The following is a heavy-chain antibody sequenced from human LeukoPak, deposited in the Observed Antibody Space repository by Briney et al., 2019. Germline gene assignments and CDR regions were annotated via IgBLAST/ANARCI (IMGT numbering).Heavy chain of an antibody. CDR3: VKPLGSSGYGYYFDY. Sequence: GGSLRLSCAASGFTFSSYAMHWVRQAPGKGLEYVSAITSNGGSTYYADSVKGRFTISRDNSKNTLYLQMSSLRVEDTALYYCVKPLGSSGYGYYFDYWGQGTLVTVSS. V-gene: IGHV3-64D*06. CDR2: ITSNGGST. J-gene: IGHJ4*02. D-gene: IGHD5-12*01. CDR1: GFTFSSYA.